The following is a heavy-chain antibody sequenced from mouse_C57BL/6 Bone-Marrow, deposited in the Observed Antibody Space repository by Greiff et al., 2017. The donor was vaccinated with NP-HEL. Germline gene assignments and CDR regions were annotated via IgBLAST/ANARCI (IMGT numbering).Heavy chain of an antibody. J-gene: IGHJ2*01. CDR1: GYTFTSYT. V-gene: IGHV1-4*01. CDR3: ARLGTTVAFDY. CDR2: INPSRGYT. D-gene: IGHD1-1*01. Sequence: QVQLKQSGAELARPGASVKMSCKASGYTFTSYTMHWVTQRPGQGLEWIGYINPSRGYTKYNQKFKDKATLTADKSSSTAYMQLSSLTSEDSAVYYCARLGTTVAFDYWGQGTTLTVAS.